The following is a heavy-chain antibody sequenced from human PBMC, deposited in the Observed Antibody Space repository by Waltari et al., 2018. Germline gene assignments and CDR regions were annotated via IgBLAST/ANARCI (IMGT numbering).Heavy chain of an antibody. CDR2: ITWNSGKV. D-gene: IGHD3-16*01. J-gene: IGHJ4*02. V-gene: IGHV3-9*01. CDR1: GFTYDDFA. CDR3: TKDLTHTNYEGFAN. Sequence: EVQLVESGGALVQPGRSLRLSCATSGFTYDDFAMHWVRQVPGKSLEWVAGITWNSGKVDYAGSVKGRFTISRDNAKNLLFLQMNSLRPEDTALYYCTKDLTHTNYEGFANWGLGTLVTVSS.